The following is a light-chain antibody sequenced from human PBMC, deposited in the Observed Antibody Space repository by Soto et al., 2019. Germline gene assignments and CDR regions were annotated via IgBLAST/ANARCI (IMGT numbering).Light chain of an antibody. J-gene: IGKJ2*01. CDR2: GAS. V-gene: IGKV3-20*01. Sequence: EIVLTQSPGTLSLSPGERATLSCRASQSVSSSYLAWYRQKPGQAPRLLIYGASSRAAGIPARFSGRGSGKDFTLTISRLEPDDFAVYYCQQYGSSYTFGQGTKLEIK. CDR1: QSVSSSY. CDR3: QQYGSSYT.